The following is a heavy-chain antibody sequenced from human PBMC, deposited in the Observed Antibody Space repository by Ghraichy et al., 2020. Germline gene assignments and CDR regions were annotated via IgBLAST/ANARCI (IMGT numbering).Heavy chain of an antibody. D-gene: IGHD6-13*01. J-gene: IGHJ3*02. CDR2: ISSSGSTI. V-gene: IGHV3-48*03. CDR1: GFTFSSYE. Sequence: GGSLRLSCAASGFTFSSYEMNWVRQAPGKGLEWVSYISSSGSTIYYADSVKGRFTISRDNAKNSLYLQMNSLRAEDTAVYYCARDRLRAYSSSWNGGGDAFDIWGQGTMVTVSS. CDR3: ARDRLRAYSSSWNGGGDAFDI.